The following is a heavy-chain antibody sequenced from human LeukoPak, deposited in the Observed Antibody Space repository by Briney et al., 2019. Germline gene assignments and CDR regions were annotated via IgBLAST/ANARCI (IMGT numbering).Heavy chain of an antibody. Sequence: PGGSLRLSCAASGFTFSAYGMSWVRQAPGKGLEWVSHISDTVRDTWYANSVKGRFIISRDNSRDTVYLQMSSLRPEDTALYFCAKDNYGGTFASWGQGTLVTVSS. CDR1: GFTFSAYG. V-gene: IGHV3-23*01. D-gene: IGHD4-17*01. CDR3: AKDNYGGTFAS. J-gene: IGHJ4*02. CDR2: ISDTVRDT.